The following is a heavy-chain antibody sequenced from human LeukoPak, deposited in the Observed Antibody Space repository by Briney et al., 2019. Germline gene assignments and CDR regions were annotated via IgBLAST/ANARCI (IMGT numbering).Heavy chain of an antibody. Sequence: GGSLRLSCAASGFTFSSYAMSWVRQAPGKGLEWVSAISGSGGSTYYADSVKGRFTISRDNSKNTLYLQMNSLRAEDTAVYYCAKDPVVVVAATPREVWGQGTLVTVSS. D-gene: IGHD2-15*01. CDR3: AKDPVVVVAATPREV. CDR2: ISGSGGST. V-gene: IGHV3-23*01. J-gene: IGHJ4*02. CDR1: GFTFSSYA.